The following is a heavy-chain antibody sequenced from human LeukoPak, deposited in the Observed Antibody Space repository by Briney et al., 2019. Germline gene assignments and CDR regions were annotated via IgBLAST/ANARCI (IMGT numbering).Heavy chain of an antibody. CDR3: ARCRDYNFWSGSAVDY. CDR2: ISYDGSNT. D-gene: IGHD3-3*01. J-gene: IGHJ4*02. Sequence: GGSLRLSCAASGFTFSSNAMHWVRQAPGKGLEWVAVISYDGSNTDYADSVKGRFTISRDNSKNALYLQMNSLRAEDTAVYYCARCRDYNFWSGSAVDYWGQGTLVTVSS. CDR1: GFTFSSNA. V-gene: IGHV3-30-3*01.